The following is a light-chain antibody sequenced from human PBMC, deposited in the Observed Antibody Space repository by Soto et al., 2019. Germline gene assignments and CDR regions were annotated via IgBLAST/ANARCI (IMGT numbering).Light chain of an antibody. CDR1: QSISSW. CDR3: QESYSTPPT. CDR2: KAS. J-gene: IGKJ5*01. V-gene: IGKV1-5*03. Sequence: DIQMTQSPSTLSASVGDRVTITCRASQSISSWLAWYQQKPGKAPKLLIYKASSLESGVPSRFSGSGSGTDFTLTISSLRPEDFAIYYCQESYSTPPTFGQGTRLEIK.